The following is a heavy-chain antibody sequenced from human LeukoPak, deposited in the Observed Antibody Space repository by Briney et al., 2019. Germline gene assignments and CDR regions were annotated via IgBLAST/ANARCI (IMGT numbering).Heavy chain of an antibody. CDR2: IIPIFGTA. J-gene: IGHJ4*02. Sequence: SVKVSCKASGGTFSSYAVSWVRQAPGQGLEWMGGIIPIFGTANYAQKFQGRVTITADESTSTAYMELSSLRSEDTAVYYCASVDTAATIDYWGQGTLVTVSS. CDR1: GGTFSSYA. V-gene: IGHV1-69*13. D-gene: IGHD5-18*01. CDR3: ASVDTAATIDY.